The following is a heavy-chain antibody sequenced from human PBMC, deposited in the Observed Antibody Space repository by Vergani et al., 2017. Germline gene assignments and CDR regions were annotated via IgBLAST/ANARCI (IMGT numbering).Heavy chain of an antibody. Sequence: EVQLLESGGGLVQPGGSLRLSCAASGFTFSSYAMSWVRQAPGKGLEWVANIKQDGSEKYYVDSVKGRFTISRDNAKNSLYLQMNSLRAEDTAVYYCARVVTTWEVISSTYYFDYWGQGTLVTVSS. CDR2: IKQDGSEK. J-gene: IGHJ4*02. CDR1: GFTFSSYA. D-gene: IGHD4-11*01. CDR3: ARVVTTWEVISSTYYFDY. V-gene: IGHV3-7*01.